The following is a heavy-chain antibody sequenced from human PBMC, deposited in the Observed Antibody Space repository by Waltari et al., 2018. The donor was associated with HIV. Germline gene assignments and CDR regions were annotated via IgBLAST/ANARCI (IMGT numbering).Heavy chain of an antibody. CDR3: ASSPSSGTRNDY. Sequence: EVQLVETGGGLIQPGGSLRLACAASGFTVSSNYISWVRQAPGKGLEWVSVIYSGGSTYYADSVKGRFTISRDNSKNTLYLQMNSLRAEDTAVYYCASSPSSGTRNDYWGQGTLVTVSS. V-gene: IGHV3-53*02. J-gene: IGHJ4*02. CDR2: IYSGGST. D-gene: IGHD3-22*01. CDR1: GFTVSSNY.